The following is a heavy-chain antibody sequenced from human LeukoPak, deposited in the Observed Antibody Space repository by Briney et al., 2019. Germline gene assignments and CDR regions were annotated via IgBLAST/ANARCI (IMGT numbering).Heavy chain of an antibody. V-gene: IGHV4-34*01. J-gene: IGHJ6*02. CDR2: INHSGST. Sequence: SETLSLTCAVYGGSFSGYYWSWIRQPPGKGLEWIGEINHSGSTNYNPSLKSRVTISVDTSKNQFSLKLSSVTAADTAVYYCASLTYYYGMDVWGQGTTVTVSS. CDR1: GGSFSGYY. CDR3: ASLTYYYGMDV.